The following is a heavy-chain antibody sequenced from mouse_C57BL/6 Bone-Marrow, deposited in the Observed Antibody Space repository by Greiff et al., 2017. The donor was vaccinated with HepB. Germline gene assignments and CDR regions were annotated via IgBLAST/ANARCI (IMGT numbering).Heavy chain of an antibody. V-gene: IGHV5-16*01. D-gene: IGHD1-1*01. CDR1: GFTFSDYY. J-gene: IGHJ4*01. Sequence: EVQLMESEGGLVQPGSSMKLSCTASGFTFSDYYMAWVRQVPEKGLEWVANINYDGSSTYYLDSLKSRFIISRDNAKNILYLQMSSLKSEDTATYYCAREDYYGSPMDYWGQGTSVTVSS. CDR3: AREDYYGSPMDY. CDR2: INYDGSST.